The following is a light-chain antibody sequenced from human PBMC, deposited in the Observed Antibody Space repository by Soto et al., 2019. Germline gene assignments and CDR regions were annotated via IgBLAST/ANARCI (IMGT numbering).Light chain of an antibody. CDR1: QSISTY. CDR3: QQSFITPPLT. Sequence: DIQMTQSPSSLSASIGDIITITCRASQSISTYLNWYQQKPGKAPKLLIYGASTLQNGVPSRFSGSGSATDYTLTISGLQPEDFATHYRQQSFITPPLTVGGGTKVEMK. CDR2: GAS. V-gene: IGKV1-39*01. J-gene: IGKJ4*01.